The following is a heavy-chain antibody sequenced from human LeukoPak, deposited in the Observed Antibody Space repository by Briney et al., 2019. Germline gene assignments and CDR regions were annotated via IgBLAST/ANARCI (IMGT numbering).Heavy chain of an antibody. J-gene: IGHJ4*02. V-gene: IGHV3-30-3*01. CDR2: ISYDGSNK. Sequence: GGSLRLSCAASGFTFSSYAMHWVRQAPGKGLEWVAVISYDGSNKYYADSVKGRFTISRDNSKNTLYLQMNSLRAEDTAVYYCARSPGYSDYWGQGTLVTVSS. D-gene: IGHD3-9*01. CDR1: GFTFSSYA. CDR3: ARSPGYSDY.